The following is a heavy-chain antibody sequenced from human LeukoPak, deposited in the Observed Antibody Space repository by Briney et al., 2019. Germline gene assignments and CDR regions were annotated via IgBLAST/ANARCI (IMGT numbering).Heavy chain of an antibody. Sequence: ASLKVSCKPSGYTFTGYYLHWVRQAPGQGLEWMGSINTNSGGTNYAQKFQGRVTMTRDTSISTAYMELRSLRSDDSALYYCARDKGIAAPADLDVFDIWGQGTMVTVSS. CDR3: ARDKGIAAPADLDVFDI. J-gene: IGHJ3*02. CDR2: INTNSGGT. D-gene: IGHD6-13*01. V-gene: IGHV1-2*02. CDR1: GYTFTGYY.